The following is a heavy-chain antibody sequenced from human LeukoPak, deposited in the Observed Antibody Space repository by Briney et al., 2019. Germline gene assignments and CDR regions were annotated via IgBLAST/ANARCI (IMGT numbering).Heavy chain of an antibody. CDR1: GYSSTSYW. Sequence: GESLKISCKGSGYSSTSYWIGWVRQMPGKGLEWMGIIYPGDSDTRYSPSFQGQVTISADKSISTAYLQWSSLKASDTAMYYCARGVSGSYYPDAFDIWGRGTMVTVSS. J-gene: IGHJ3*02. CDR3: ARGVSGSYYPDAFDI. V-gene: IGHV5-51*01. D-gene: IGHD1-26*01. CDR2: IYPGDSDT.